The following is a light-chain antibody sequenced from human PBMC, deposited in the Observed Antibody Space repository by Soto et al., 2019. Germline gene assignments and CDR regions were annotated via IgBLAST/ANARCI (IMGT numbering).Light chain of an antibody. CDR3: QSYDSRLSGSVI. Sequence: QSVLTQPPSVSGAPGQRVTISCTGSSSNIGAPYDVHWYQQLPGTAPKLLIYGDNNRPSGVPDRFSGSKSGTSASLAITGLQAEDEADYCCQSYDSRLSGSVIFGGGTKLTVL. J-gene: IGLJ2*01. V-gene: IGLV1-40*01. CDR1: SSNIGAPYD. CDR2: GDN.